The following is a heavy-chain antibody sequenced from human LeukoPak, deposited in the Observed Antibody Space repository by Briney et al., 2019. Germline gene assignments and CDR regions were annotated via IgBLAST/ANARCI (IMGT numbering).Heavy chain of an antibody. Sequence: AGGSLRLSCAASGFTFSNAWMSWVRQAPGKGLEWVANIKQDGSEKYYVDSVKGRFTISRENAKNSLYLQMNSLRAEDTAVYYCARDRVFVDYWGQGTLVTVSS. CDR3: ARDRVFVDY. D-gene: IGHD6-13*01. J-gene: IGHJ4*02. CDR2: IKQDGSEK. V-gene: IGHV3-7*01. CDR1: GFTFSNAW.